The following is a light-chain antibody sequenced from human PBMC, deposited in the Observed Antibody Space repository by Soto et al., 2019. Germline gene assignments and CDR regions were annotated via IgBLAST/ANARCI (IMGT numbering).Light chain of an antibody. CDR3: RQYGRSLGYA. V-gene: IGKV3-20*01. CDR1: QSVNIY. CDR2: GAS. Sequence: VLTESPGSRSLYQGERATLFCRASQSVNIYLAWYQQKPGQAPGLLIYGASSRATGIPDRFSGSGSGTDFTLTISRLEPDDVAVYYCRQYGRSLGYAFGGGSKVDI. J-gene: IGKJ4*01.